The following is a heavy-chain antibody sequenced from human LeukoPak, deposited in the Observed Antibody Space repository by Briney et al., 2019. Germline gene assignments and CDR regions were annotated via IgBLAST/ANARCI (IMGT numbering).Heavy chain of an antibody. D-gene: IGHD6-13*01. CDR1: GGSISSSSYY. CDR3: ARAGYSSSWRFDY. J-gene: IGHJ4*02. V-gene: IGHV4-39*01. Sequence: SETLSLTCTVSGGSISSSSYYWGWIRQPPGKGLEWIGSIYYSGSTYYNPSLKSRVTISVDTSKNQFSLKLSSVTAAGTAVYYRARAGYSSSWRFDYWGQGTLVTVSS. CDR2: IYYSGST.